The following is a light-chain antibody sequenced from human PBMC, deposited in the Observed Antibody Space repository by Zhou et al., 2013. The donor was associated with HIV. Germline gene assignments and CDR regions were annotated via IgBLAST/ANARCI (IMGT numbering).Light chain of an antibody. V-gene: IGKV1-17*01. Sequence: DIQMTQSPSSLSASVGDRVTITCRASQGIGNALSWYLQKPGKAPQRLIYRASSLQGGVPSRFSGSGSGTDFTLTISSLRPEDFATYYCQQLKTYPPLFTFGPGTKVDIK. CDR2: RAS. CDR1: QGIGNA. CDR3: QQLKTYPPLFT. J-gene: IGKJ3*01.